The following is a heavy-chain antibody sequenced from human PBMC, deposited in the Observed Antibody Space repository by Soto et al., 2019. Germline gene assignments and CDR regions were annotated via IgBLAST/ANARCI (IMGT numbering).Heavy chain of an antibody. Sequence: RLLPGKRQEWIGYIYYSGSTNYNPSLKSRATISVDPSKNQFSLQLSSVTAADTAVYYCVRGFYDSGGYSAPFDSWGQGTLVTVS. D-gene: IGHD3-22*01. CDR3: VRGFYDSGGYSAPFDS. J-gene: IGHJ4*01. CDR2: IYYSGST. V-gene: IGHV4-59*01.